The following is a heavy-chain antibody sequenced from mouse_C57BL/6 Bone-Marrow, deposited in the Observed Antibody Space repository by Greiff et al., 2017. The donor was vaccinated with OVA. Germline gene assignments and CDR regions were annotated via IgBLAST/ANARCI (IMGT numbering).Heavy chain of an antibody. Sequence: EVKLKESGPGLVKPSQSLSLTCSVTGYSITSGYYWNWIRQFPGNKLEWMGYISYGGSNNYNPSLKNRISITRDTSKNQFFLKLNSVTTEDTATYYCAREGDYDKAYWGQGTLVTVSA. CDR2: ISYGGSN. V-gene: IGHV3-6*01. CDR3: AREGDYDKAY. D-gene: IGHD2-4*01. J-gene: IGHJ3*01. CDR1: GYSITSGYY.